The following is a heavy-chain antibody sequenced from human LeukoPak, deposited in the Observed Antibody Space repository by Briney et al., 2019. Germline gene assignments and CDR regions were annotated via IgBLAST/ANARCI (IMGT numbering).Heavy chain of an antibody. V-gene: IGHV3-21*01. CDR1: GFSFSSYS. Sequence: PGGSLRLSCAASGFSFSSYSMNWVRQAPGKGLEWVSSISSSSSYIYYADSVKGRFTISRDNAKNSLSLQMNSLRAEDTAVYYCARDRGQLEIDPWGQGTLVTLSS. D-gene: IGHD2-2*01. CDR3: ARDRGQLEIDP. CDR2: ISSSSSYI. J-gene: IGHJ5*02.